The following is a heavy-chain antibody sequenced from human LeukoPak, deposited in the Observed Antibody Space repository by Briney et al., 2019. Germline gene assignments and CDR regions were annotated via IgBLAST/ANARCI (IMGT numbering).Heavy chain of an antibody. Sequence: GGSLRLSCAASGFTFSSYWMSWVRQAPGKGLEWVANIKQDGSEKYYVDSVKGRFTISRDNAKNTLYLQMNSLRDEDTAVYYCARDEDNGYYYDSSGYYDYWGQGTLVTVSS. V-gene: IGHV3-7*01. D-gene: IGHD3-22*01. CDR2: IKQDGSEK. CDR3: ARDEDNGYYYDSSGYYDY. J-gene: IGHJ4*02. CDR1: GFTFSSYW.